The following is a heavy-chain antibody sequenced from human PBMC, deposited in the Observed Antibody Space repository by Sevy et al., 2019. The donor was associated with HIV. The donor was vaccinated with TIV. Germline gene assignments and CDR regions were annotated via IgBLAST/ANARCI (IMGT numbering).Heavy chain of an antibody. CDR1: GFTFSSYA. Sequence: GGSLRLSCAASGFTFSSYAMSWVRQAPGKGLEWVSAISGSGGRTYYADSVKGRFTISRDNSKNSLHLQMNSLRAEDTAVYYCALVVVIATPRYMDVWGKGTTVTVSS. V-gene: IGHV3-23*01. CDR2: ISGSGGRT. D-gene: IGHD2-21*01. CDR3: ALVVVIATPRYMDV. J-gene: IGHJ6*03.